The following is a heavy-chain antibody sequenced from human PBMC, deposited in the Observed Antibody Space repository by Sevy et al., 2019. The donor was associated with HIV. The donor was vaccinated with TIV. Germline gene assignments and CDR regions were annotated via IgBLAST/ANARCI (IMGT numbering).Heavy chain of an antibody. CDR3: AGENAWGRGYP. Sequence: SETLSLTCTVSGGSITSLYWNWIRQPPGKGLEWIANIYYNGHINYNPSLKSRVTLSLDTSKNQFSLRLSSVTAADTAMYYCAGENAWGRGYPWCQGTLVTVSS. J-gene: IGHJ5*02. D-gene: IGHD1-26*01. CDR2: IYYNGHI. CDR1: GGSITSLY. V-gene: IGHV4-59*08.